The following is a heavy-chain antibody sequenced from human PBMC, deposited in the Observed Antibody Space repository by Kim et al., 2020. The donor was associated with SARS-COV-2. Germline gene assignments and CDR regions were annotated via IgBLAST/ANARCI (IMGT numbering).Heavy chain of an antibody. J-gene: IGHJ6*02. V-gene: IGHV1-58*02. CDR3: AAYPHYDILTGHYYYYYGMDV. D-gene: IGHD3-9*01. CDR2: IVVGSGNT. CDR1: GFTFTSSA. Sequence: SVNVSCKASGFTFTSSAMQWVRQARGQRLEWIGWIVVGSGNTNYAQKFQERVTITRDMSTSTAYMELSSLRSENTAVYYCAAYPHYDILTGHYYYYYGMDVWGQGTTVTVSS.